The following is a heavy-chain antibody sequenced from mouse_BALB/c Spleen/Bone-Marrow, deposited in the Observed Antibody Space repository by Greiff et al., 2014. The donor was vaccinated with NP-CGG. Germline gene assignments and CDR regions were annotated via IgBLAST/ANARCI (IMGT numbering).Heavy chain of an antibody. CDR1: GYTFSSYW. CDR3: AREGVRGGYWYFDV. V-gene: IGHV1-9*01. CDR2: ILPGSGST. J-gene: IGHJ1*01. Sequence: VQLQQSGAELMKPGASVKISCKATGYTFSSYWIEWVKQRPGHGLEWIGEILPGSGSTNYDEKFKGKATFTADTSSNTAYMQLSSLTSEDSAVYYCAREGVRGGYWYFDVWGAGTTVTVSS. D-gene: IGHD2-14*01.